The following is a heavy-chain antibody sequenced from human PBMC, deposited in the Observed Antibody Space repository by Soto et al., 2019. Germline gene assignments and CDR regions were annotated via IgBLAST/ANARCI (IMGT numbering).Heavy chain of an antibody. CDR1: GYTFTSYG. CDR3: ARDSNTIFGVVISYNWLDP. CDR2: ISAYNGNT. D-gene: IGHD3-3*01. Sequence: ASVKVSCKASGYTFTSYGISWVRQAPGQGLEWMGWISAYNGNTNYAQKLQGRVTMTTDTSTSTAYMELRSLRSDDTAVYYCARDSNTIFGVVISYNWLDPWGQGTLVTVSS. J-gene: IGHJ5*02. V-gene: IGHV1-18*01.